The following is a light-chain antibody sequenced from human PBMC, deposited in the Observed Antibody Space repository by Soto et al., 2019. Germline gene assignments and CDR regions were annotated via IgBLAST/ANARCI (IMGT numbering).Light chain of an antibody. V-gene: IGKV1-5*01. Sequence: DIQMTQSPSTLSASVGDRVTITCRASQSISSWVAWYQQKPGKAPKLLIYDASSLESGVPSRFSGSGSGTEFTLTISSLPPDDFATYYCQQYNSYPSFGGGTKVEIK. CDR3: QQYNSYPS. CDR1: QSISSW. J-gene: IGKJ4*01. CDR2: DAS.